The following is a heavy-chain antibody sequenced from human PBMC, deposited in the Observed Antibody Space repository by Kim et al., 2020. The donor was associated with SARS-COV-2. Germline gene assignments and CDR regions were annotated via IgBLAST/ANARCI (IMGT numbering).Heavy chain of an antibody. V-gene: IGHV4-59*13. CDR2: IYYSGST. J-gene: IGHJ4*02. Sequence: SETLSLTCTVSGGSISSYYWSWIRQPPGKGLEWIGYIYYSGSTNYNPSLKSRVTISVDTSKNQFSLKLSSVTAADTAVYYCARVDSLSYVSSGYLFDYWGQGTLVTVSS. CDR1: GGSISSYY. D-gene: IGHD3-22*01. CDR3: ARVDSLSYVSSGYLFDY.